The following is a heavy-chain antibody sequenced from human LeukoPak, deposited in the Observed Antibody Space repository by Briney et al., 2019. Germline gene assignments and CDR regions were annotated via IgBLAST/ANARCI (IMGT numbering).Heavy chain of an antibody. D-gene: IGHD3-16*01. J-gene: IGHJ4*02. CDR3: ARDLGY. V-gene: IGHV3-30*04. CDR2: ISYDGSNK. CDR1: GFTFSSYA. Sequence: GRSLRLSCAASGFTFSSYAMHWVRQAPGKGLEWVAVISYDGSNKYYADSVKGRFTISRDNSKNTLYLQMNSLRAEDTAVYYCARDLGYWGQGTLVTVSS.